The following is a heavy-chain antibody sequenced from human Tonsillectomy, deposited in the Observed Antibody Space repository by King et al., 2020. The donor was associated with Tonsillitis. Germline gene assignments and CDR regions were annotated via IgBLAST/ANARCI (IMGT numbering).Heavy chain of an antibody. CDR3: ARLGAWYYFDY. D-gene: IGHD2-15*01. CDR1: GFSISSGYY. Sequence: VQLQESGPVLVKPSETLSLTCAVSGFSISSGYYWGWVRQSPVKGLEWIGSIYHSGSTNYNPSLKSRVTMSVDTSKNQFSLKLSSVTAADTAVYYCARLGAWYYFDYWGQGTLVTVSS. CDR2: IYHSGST. J-gene: IGHJ4*02. V-gene: IGHV4-38-2*01.